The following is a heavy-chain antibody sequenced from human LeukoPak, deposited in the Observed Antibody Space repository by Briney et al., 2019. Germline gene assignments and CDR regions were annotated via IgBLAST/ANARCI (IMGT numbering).Heavy chain of an antibody. D-gene: IGHD3-22*01. CDR3: ARDHYYYDSSGYYSPGYYYMDV. CDR1: GDSVSSNSAA. Sequence: SQTLSLTCAISGDSVSSNSAAWNWIRQSPSRGLEWLGRTYYRSNWYNDYAVSVKSRITINPDTSKNQFSLQLNSVTPEDTAVYYCARDHYYYDSSGYYSPGYYYMDVWGKGTTVTVSS. V-gene: IGHV6-1*01. J-gene: IGHJ6*03. CDR2: TYYRSNWYN.